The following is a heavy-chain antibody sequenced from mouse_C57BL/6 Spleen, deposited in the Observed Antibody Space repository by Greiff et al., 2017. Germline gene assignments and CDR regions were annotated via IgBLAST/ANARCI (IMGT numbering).Heavy chain of an antibody. CDR3: ARDYPGGFAY. CDR1: GYSITSGYY. Sequence: EVKLVESGPGLVKPSQSLSLTCSVTGYSITSGYYWNWIRQFPGNKLEWMGYISYDGSNNYNPSLKNRISITRDTSKNQFFLKLNSVTTEDTATYYCARDYPGGFAYWGQGTLVTVSA. J-gene: IGHJ3*01. V-gene: IGHV3-6*01. CDR2: ISYDGSN.